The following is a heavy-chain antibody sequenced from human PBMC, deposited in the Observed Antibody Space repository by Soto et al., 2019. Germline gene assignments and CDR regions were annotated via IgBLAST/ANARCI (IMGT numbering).Heavy chain of an antibody. J-gene: IGHJ4*02. D-gene: IGHD2-21*02. V-gene: IGHV2-5*02. CDR2: IYWDDDK. CDR3: ARSHPRLRYFDY. Sequence: RRSTEEALEGLALIYWDDDKRYSPSLKSRLTITSDTSKNQVVLTMTNMDPVDTAIYYCARSHPRLRYFDYWGQGTLVTVSS.